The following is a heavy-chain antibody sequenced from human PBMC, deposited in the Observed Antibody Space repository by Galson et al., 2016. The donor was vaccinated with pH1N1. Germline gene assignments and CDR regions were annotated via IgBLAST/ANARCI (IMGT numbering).Heavy chain of an antibody. D-gene: IGHD4-17*01. CDR2: ISCRGEST. CDR1: GFTFSSYA. Sequence: SLRLSCAASGFTFSSYAMSWVRQAPGKGLEWVSAISCRGESTYYSDSVKGHLTISRDNSKNTLYLQMNSLRTEDTAVYYCAKDLSSDYGDYGLDYWGQGTLVTVSS. J-gene: IGHJ4*02. V-gene: IGHV3-23*01. CDR3: AKDLSSDYGDYGLDY.